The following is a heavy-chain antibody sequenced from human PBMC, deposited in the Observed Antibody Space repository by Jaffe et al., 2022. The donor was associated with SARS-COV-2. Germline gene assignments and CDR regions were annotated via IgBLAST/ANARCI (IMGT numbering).Heavy chain of an antibody. Sequence: EVQLLESGGGLVQPGGSLRLSCAASGFTFSSYAMSWVRQAPGKGLEWVSTISGSGGSTNYADSVKGRFTISRDNSKNTLYLQMNSLRAEDTAVYYCAKDLSGWYLYYFDCWGQGTLVTVSS. CDR2: ISGSGGST. CDR1: GFTFSSYA. J-gene: IGHJ4*02. D-gene: IGHD6-19*01. V-gene: IGHV3-23*01. CDR3: AKDLSGWYLYYFDC.